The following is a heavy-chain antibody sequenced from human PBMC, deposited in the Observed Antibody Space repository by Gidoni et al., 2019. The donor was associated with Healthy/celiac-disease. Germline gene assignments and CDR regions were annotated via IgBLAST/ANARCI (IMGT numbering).Heavy chain of an antibody. CDR1: GGSISSSSYY. J-gene: IGHJ4*02. V-gene: IGHV4-39*01. Sequence: QLQLQESGPGLVKPSETLSLTCTVSGGSISSSSYYWGWIRQPPGKGLEWIGSIYYSGSTYYNPSLKSRVTISVDTSKNQFSLKLSSVTAADTAVYYWASLGEMATILFDYWGQGTLVTVPS. D-gene: IGHD5-12*01. CDR3: ASLGEMATILFDY. CDR2: IYYSGST.